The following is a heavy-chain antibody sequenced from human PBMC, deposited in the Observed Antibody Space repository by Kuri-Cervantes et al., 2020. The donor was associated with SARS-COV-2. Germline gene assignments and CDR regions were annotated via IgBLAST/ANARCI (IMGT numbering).Heavy chain of an antibody. CDR2: IYTSGST. CDR1: GGSISSYS. CDR3: ARSKRAARTNDYYYYGMGV. V-gene: IGHV4-4*07. J-gene: IGHJ6*02. D-gene: IGHD6-6*01. Sequence: SETLSLTCTVSGGSISSYSWSWIRQPAGKGLEWIGRIYTSGSTNYNPSLKSRVTMSVDTSKNQFSLKLSSVTAADTAVYYCARSKRAARTNDYYYYGMGVWGQGTTVTVSS.